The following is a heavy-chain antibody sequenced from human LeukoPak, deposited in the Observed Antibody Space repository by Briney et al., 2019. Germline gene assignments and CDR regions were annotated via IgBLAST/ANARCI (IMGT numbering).Heavy chain of an antibody. D-gene: IGHD3-3*01. CDR1: GYTFTGYY. Sequence: GASVKVSCKASGYTFTGYYMHWVRQAPGQGLEWMGWINPNSGGTNYAQKFQGRVTMTRDTSISTAYMELSRLRSDDTAVYYCARGPRARDFWGSYYTRFDYWGQGTLVTVSS. CDR2: INPNSGGT. J-gene: IGHJ4*02. V-gene: IGHV1-2*02. CDR3: ARGPRARDFWGSYYTRFDY.